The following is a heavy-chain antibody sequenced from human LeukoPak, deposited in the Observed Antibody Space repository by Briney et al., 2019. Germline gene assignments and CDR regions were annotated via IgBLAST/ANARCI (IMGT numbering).Heavy chain of an antibody. D-gene: IGHD5-18*01. V-gene: IGHV3-30*18. CDR1: GFTFSSYG. Sequence: GGSLRLSCAASGFTFSSYGMHWVRQAPGKGLEWVAVISYDGSNKYYADSVKGRFTISRDNSKNTLYLQMNSLRAEDTAVYYCAKAELDSGYSSVDYWGQGTLVTVSS. J-gene: IGHJ4*02. CDR3: AKAELDSGYSSVDY. CDR2: ISYDGSNK.